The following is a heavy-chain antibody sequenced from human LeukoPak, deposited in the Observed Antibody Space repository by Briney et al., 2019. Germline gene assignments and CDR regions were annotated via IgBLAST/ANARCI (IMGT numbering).Heavy chain of an antibody. D-gene: IGHD2-15*01. J-gene: IGHJ6*02. CDR1: GFTVSSNY. CDR2: ISGSGGST. V-gene: IGHV3-23*01. Sequence: GGSLRLSCAASGFTVSSNYMSWVRQAPGKGLEWVSVISGSGGSTYYADSVKGRFTISRDNSKNTLYLQMNSLRAEDTAVYYCAGEYCSGGSCYVFYYGMDVWGQGTTVTVSS. CDR3: AGEYCSGGSCYVFYYGMDV.